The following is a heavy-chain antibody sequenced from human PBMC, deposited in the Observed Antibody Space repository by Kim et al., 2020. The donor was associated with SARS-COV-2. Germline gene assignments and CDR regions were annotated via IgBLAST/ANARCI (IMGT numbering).Heavy chain of an antibody. CDR1: GFTFSSYS. CDR3: ARDIWFGELLYFDKGAFDI. V-gene: IGHV3-21*01. D-gene: IGHD3-10*01. CDR2: ISSSSSYI. J-gene: IGHJ3*02. Sequence: GGSLRLSCAASGFTFSSYSMNWVRQAPGKGLEWVSSISSSSSYIYYADSVKGRFTISRDNAKNSLYLQMNSLRAEDTAVYYCARDIWFGELLYFDKGAFDIWGQGTMVTVSS.